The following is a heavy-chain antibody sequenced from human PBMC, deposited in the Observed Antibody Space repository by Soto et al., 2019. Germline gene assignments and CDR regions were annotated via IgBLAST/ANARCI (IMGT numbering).Heavy chain of an antibody. CDR2: INPSGGST. CDR3: ARDLTAMVPYYYYYYGMDV. Sequence: ASVKVSCKASGYTFTSYYMHWVRQAPGQGLEWMGIINPSGGSTSYAQKFQGRVTMTRDTSTSTVYMELSSLRSEDTAVYYCARDLTAMVPYYYYYYGMDVWGQGTTVTVSS. CDR1: GYTFTSYY. D-gene: IGHD5-18*01. V-gene: IGHV1-46*01. J-gene: IGHJ6*02.